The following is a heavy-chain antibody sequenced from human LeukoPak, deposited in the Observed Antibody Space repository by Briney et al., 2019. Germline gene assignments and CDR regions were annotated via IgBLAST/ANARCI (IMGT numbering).Heavy chain of an antibody. D-gene: IGHD3-22*01. CDR2: ISSSSSTI. CDR3: ARDRGYYDSSGLDY. CDR1: GFTFSSYS. J-gene: IGHJ4*02. V-gene: IGHV3-48*02. Sequence: GGSLRLSCAASGFTFSSYSMNWVRQAPGKGLEWVSYISSSSSTIYYADSVKGRFTISRDNAKSSLYLQMNSLRDEDTAVYYCARDRGYYDSSGLDYWGQGTLVTVSS.